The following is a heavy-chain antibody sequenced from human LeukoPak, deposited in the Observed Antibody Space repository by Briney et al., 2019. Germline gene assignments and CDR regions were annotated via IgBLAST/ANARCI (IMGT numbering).Heavy chain of an antibody. CDR2: IYSGDNT. CDR1: GFTVISNY. CDR3: ARVNSGYERHFDY. D-gene: IGHD3-22*01. V-gene: IGHV3-53*01. Sequence: GGSLRLSCAASGFTVISNYMSWVRQAPGKGLEWASFIYSGDNTYYADSVRGRFTISRDNSKNTLYLQMNSLRAEDTAVYYCARVNSGYERHFDYWGQGTLVTVSS. J-gene: IGHJ4*02.